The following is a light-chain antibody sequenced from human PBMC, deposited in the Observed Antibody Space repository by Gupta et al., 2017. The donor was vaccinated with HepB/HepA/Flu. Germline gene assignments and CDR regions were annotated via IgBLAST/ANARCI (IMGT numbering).Light chain of an antibody. CDR3: QQYNNWFRT. J-gene: IGKJ1*01. CDR1: QSVSTN. V-gene: IGKV3-15*01. CDR2: AAS. Sequence: ELVMTQSPATLSVSPGERATLSCRASQSVSTNLAWYQQKPGQAPRLLIYAASTRATGIPARFSGSGSGTEFTLTISSLQSEDFAVYYCQQYNNWFRTFGQGTKVEIK.